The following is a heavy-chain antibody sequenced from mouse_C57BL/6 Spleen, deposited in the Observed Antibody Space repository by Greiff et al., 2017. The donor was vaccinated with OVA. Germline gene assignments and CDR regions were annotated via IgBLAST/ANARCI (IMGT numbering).Heavy chain of an antibody. D-gene: IGHD2-5*01. CDR1: GYTFTSYW. CDR2: IDPNSGGT. CDR3: ARESYYSNYVDY. J-gene: IGHJ2*01. V-gene: IGHV1-72*01. Sequence: QVQLKQPGAELVKPGASVKLSCKASGYTFTSYWMHWVKQRPGRGLEWIGRIDPNSGGTKYNEKFKSKATLTVDKPSSTAYMQLSSLTSEDSAVYYCARESYYSNYVDYWGQGTTLTVSS.